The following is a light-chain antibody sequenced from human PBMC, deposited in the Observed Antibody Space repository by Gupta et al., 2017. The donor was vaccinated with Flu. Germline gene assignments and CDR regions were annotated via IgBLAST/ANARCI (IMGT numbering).Light chain of an antibody. J-gene: IGLJ1*01. V-gene: IGLV1-40*01. CDR2: GHN. Sequence: GYDVNWYRQVPGTAPRLLIYGHNNRPSGVPDRFSASKSGTSASLDIAGHRAEDEADYCCQSFDTALNGSVFGTGTKVTVL. CDR1: GYD. CDR3: QSFDTALNGSV.